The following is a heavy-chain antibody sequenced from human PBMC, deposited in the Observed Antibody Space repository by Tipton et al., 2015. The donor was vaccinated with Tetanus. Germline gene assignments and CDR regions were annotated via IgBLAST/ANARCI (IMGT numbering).Heavy chain of an antibody. CDR3: ARGEGFGELAPLDY. J-gene: IGHJ4*02. Sequence: TLSLTCAVYGGSFSGYYWSWIRQPPGKGLEWIGEINHSGSTNYNPSLKSRVTISVDTSKNQFSLKLSSVTAADTAVYYCARGEGFGELAPLDYWGQGTLVTVSS. CDR1: GGSFSGYY. D-gene: IGHD3-10*01. V-gene: IGHV4-34*01. CDR2: INHSGST.